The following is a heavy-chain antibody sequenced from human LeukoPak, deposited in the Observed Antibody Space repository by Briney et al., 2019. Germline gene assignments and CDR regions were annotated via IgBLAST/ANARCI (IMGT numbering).Heavy chain of an antibody. Sequence: GGSLRLSCAASGFTFRSYWMNWVRQAPGKGLEWVANIDQDGSEKSYVDSVKGRFTISGDNAKNSLYLQMNSLRAEDTAVYYCARDRLAHNAWGQGTLVTVSS. CDR3: ARDRLAHNA. J-gene: IGHJ5*02. V-gene: IGHV3-7*03. D-gene: IGHD2-8*01. CDR2: IDQDGSEK. CDR1: GFTFRSYW.